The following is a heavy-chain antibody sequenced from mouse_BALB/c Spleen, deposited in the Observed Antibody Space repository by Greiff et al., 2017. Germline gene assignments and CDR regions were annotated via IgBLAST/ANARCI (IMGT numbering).Heavy chain of an antibody. CDR1: GFTFSSFG. CDR2: ISSGSSTI. CDR3: AREGITTAMDY. D-gene: IGHD2-4*01. V-gene: IGHV5-17*02. J-gene: IGHJ4*01. Sequence: EVMLVESGGGLVQPGGSRKLSCAASGFTFSSFGMHWVRQAPEKGLEWVAYISSGSSTIYYADTVKGRFTISRDNPKNTLFLQMTSLRSEDTAMYYCAREGITTAMDYWGQGTSVTVSS.